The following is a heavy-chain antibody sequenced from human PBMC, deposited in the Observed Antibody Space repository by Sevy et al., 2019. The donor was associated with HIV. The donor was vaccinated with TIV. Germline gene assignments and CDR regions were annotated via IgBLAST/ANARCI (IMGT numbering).Heavy chain of an antibody. J-gene: IGHJ6*03. CDR2: ISYDGSNK. Sequence: GGSLRLSCAASGFTFSSYAMHWVRHAPGKGLEWVAVISYDGSNKYYADSVKGRFTISRDNSKNTLYLQMNSLRAEDTAVYYCARSGSIAARRNYYYMDVWGKGTTVTVSS. V-gene: IGHV3-30-3*01. D-gene: IGHD6-6*01. CDR3: ARSGSIAARRNYYYMDV. CDR1: GFTFSSYA.